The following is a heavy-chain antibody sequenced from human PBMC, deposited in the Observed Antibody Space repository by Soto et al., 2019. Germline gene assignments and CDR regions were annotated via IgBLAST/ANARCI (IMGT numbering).Heavy chain of an antibody. Sequence: PGGSLRLSCAASGFTFSSYAMSWVRQAPGKGLEWVSAISGSGGSTYYADSVKGRFTISRDNSKNTLYLQMNSLRAEDTAVYYCAKGGGVGYDILTGYYPFDYWGQGTLVTVSS. D-gene: IGHD3-9*01. CDR1: GFTFSSYA. V-gene: IGHV3-23*01. CDR2: ISGSGGST. J-gene: IGHJ4*02. CDR3: AKGGGVGYDILTGYYPFDY.